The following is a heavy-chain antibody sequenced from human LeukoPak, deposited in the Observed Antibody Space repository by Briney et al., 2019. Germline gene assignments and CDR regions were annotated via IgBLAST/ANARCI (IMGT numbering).Heavy chain of an antibody. V-gene: IGHV3-74*01. Sequence: PGGSLRLSCAASGLTFSSHWMHWVRQASGKGLVWVSRITNDGSSTTYADSVKGRFTISRDNAKNSLYLQMNSLRAEDTAVYYCARDYCSSTSCYAGWYSSSWYDSGYYFDYWGQGTLVTVSS. D-gene: IGHD2-2*01. CDR1: GLTFSSHW. J-gene: IGHJ4*02. CDR2: ITNDGSST. CDR3: ARDYCSSTSCYAGWYSSSWYDSGYYFDY.